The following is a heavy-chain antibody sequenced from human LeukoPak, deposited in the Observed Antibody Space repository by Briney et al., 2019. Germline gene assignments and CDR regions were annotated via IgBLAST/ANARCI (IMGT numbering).Heavy chain of an antibody. CDR3: AREGYDFWSGYWGYYYYYMDV. CDR1: GGSISSYY. CDR2: IHYTGST. Sequence: SETLSLTCTVSGGSISSYYWSWIRQPPRKGLEWIGYIHYTGSTNYNPSLKSRVTISVDTSKNQFSLKLSSVTAADTAVYYCAREGYDFWSGYWGYYYYYMDVWGKGTTVTVSS. D-gene: IGHD3-3*01. J-gene: IGHJ6*03. V-gene: IGHV4-59*12.